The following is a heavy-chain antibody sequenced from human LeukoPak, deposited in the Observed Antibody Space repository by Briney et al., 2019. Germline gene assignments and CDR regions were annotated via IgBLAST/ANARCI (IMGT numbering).Heavy chain of an antibody. CDR3: ARHTATTYSSSSDWFDP. D-gene: IGHD6-6*01. Sequence: SETLSLTCTVSGDSISVSYWSWVRQPPGKGLEWGGYIYRSGTTSYNPALKSRVTMAVDTSKNQFSLNLDSVTAADTAVYYCARHTATTYSSSSDWFDPWGQGTLVTVSS. V-gene: IGHV4-4*09. CDR1: GDSISVSY. J-gene: IGHJ5*02. CDR2: IYRSGTT.